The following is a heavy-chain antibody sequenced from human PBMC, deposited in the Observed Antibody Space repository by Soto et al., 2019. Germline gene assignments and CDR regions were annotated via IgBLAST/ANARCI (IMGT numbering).Heavy chain of an antibody. J-gene: IGHJ3*02. D-gene: IGHD5-12*01. V-gene: IGHV3-13*04. CDR3: ARGPFDGYNHVAAFDI. CDR2: IGTAGDT. CDR1: GFTFSSYW. Sequence: GGSLRLSCAAAGFTFSSYWMSWVRQATGKGLEWVSAIGTAGDTYYPGSVKGRFTISRENAKNSLYLQMNSLRAGDTAVYYCARGPFDGYNHVAAFDIWGQGTMVTVSS.